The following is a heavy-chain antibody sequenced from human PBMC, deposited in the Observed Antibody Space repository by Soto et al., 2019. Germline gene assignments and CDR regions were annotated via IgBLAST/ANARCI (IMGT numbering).Heavy chain of an antibody. V-gene: IGHV3-7*03. J-gene: IGHJ4*02. CDR3: AREYYYDSSGYYSLYYFDY. CDR1: GFTFSSYW. D-gene: IGHD3-22*01. CDR2: IKQDGSEK. Sequence: PGGSLRLSCAASGFTFSSYWMSWVRQAPGKGLEWVANIKQDGSEKYYVDSVKGRFTISRDSAKNSLYLQMNSLRAEDTAVYYCAREYYYDSSGYYSLYYFDYWGQGTLVTVSS.